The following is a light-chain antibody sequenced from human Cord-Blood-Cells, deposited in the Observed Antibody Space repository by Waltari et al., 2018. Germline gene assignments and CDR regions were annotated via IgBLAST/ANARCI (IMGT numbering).Light chain of an antibody. Sequence: EIVLTQSPATLSLSPGERSPLDCRASQSVSSYLAWYQQKPGQAPRLLIYDASNRATGIPARFSGSGSGTDFTLTISSLEPEDFAVYYCQQRSNWPPITFGQGTRLEIK. CDR2: DAS. CDR1: QSVSSY. J-gene: IGKJ5*01. V-gene: IGKV3-11*01. CDR3: QQRSNWPPIT.